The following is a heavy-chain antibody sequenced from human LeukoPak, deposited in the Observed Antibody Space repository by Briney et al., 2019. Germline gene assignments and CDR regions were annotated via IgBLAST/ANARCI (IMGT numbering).Heavy chain of an antibody. CDR2: IVVGSGNT. CDR1: GFTFTSSA. J-gene: IGHJ6*02. D-gene: IGHD2-15*01. V-gene: IGHV1-58*01. CDR3: AADLGYCSGGSCYKYYYYGMDV. Sequence: SVKVSCKASGFTFTSSALQWVRQARGQRLEWKGWIVVGSGNTNYAQKFQERVTITRDMSTSTAYMELSSLRSEDTAVYYCAADLGYCSGGSCYKYYYYGMDVWGQGTTVTVSS.